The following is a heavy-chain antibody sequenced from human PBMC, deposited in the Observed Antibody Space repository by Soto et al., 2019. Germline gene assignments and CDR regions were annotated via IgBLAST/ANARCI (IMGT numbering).Heavy chain of an antibody. Sequence: GGSLRLSCAASGFTFSSYSMNWVRQAPGKGLEWVSYISSSSSTIYYADSVKGRFTISRDNAKNSLYLQMNSLRAEDTAVYYCARANTLVVAATPVAFDIWGQGTMVTVSS. V-gene: IGHV3-48*01. CDR3: ARANTLVVAATPVAFDI. J-gene: IGHJ3*02. CDR2: ISSSSSTI. D-gene: IGHD2-15*01. CDR1: GFTFSSYS.